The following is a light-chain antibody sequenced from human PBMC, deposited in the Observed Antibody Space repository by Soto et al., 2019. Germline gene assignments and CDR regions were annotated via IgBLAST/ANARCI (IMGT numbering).Light chain of an antibody. CDR1: SSNIGYKS. CDR3: GTWDNSLDNWV. J-gene: IGLJ3*02. Sequence: QSVLTQPPSVSAAPGQKVSISCSGSSSNIGYKSVSWYQQIPGTAPKIVIYDDDRRPSGIPDRISAFKSGTSATLEITGLQTGDEGDYYCGTWDNSLDNWVFGGGTQRPS. V-gene: IGLV1-51*01. CDR2: DDD.